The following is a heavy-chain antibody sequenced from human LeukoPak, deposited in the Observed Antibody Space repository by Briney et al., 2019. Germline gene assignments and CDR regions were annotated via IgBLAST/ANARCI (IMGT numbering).Heavy chain of an antibody. Sequence: PGGSLRLSCAASGFTVSNNYMSWVRQAPGKGLEWVSVIYAGDSTYYADSVKGRFTISRDNSKNTLYLQMNSLRAEDTAVYYCAKVPNWNYLWFDPWGQGTLVTVSS. V-gene: IGHV3-53*01. J-gene: IGHJ5*02. CDR2: IYAGDST. D-gene: IGHD1-7*01. CDR1: GFTVSNNY. CDR3: AKVPNWNYLWFDP.